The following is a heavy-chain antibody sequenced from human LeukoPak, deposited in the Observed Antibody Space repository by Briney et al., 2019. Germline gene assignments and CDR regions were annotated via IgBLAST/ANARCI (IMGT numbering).Heavy chain of an antibody. V-gene: IGHV3-23*01. CDR3: AKDPYSSSWYNWFDP. D-gene: IGHD6-13*01. CDR2: ISGSGGST. Sequence: GGSLRLSCAASGFTFSSYAMSWVRQAPGKGLECVSAISGSGGSTYYADSVKGRFTISRDNSKNTLYLQMNSLRAEDTAVYYCAKDPYSSSWYNWFDPWGQGTLVTVSS. J-gene: IGHJ5*02. CDR1: GFTFSSYA.